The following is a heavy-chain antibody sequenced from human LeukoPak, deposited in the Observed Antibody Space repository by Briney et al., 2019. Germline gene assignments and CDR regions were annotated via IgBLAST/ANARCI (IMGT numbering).Heavy chain of an antibody. J-gene: IGHJ2*01. CDR2: INPNSGGT. Sequence: ASVKVSCKASGYTXTGYYIHWVRQAPGQGLEWMGWINPNSGGTNYAQKFQGRVTMTRDTSISTAYMELSRLISDDTAVYYCARELARSYWYFDLWGRGTLVTVSS. V-gene: IGHV1-2*02. CDR3: ARELARSYWYFDL. CDR1: GYTXTGYY. D-gene: IGHD1-1*01.